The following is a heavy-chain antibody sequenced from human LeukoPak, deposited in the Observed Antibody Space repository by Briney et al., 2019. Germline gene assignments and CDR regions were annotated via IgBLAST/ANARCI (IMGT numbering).Heavy chain of an antibody. Sequence: GGSLRLSCAASGFTFSSYAMHWVRQAPGKGLEWVAVISYDGSNKYYADSVKGRFTIPRGNSKNTLYLQMNSLRAEDTAVYYCANQVDTAMDLLFDYWGQGTLVTVSS. V-gene: IGHV3-30-3*01. D-gene: IGHD5-18*01. CDR2: ISYDGSNK. CDR3: ANQVDTAMDLLFDY. CDR1: GFTFSSYA. J-gene: IGHJ4*02.